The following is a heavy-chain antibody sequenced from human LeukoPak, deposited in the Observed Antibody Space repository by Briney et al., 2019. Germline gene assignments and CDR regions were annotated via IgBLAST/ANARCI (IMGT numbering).Heavy chain of an antibody. CDR2: IYHSGST. Sequence: SQTLSLTCTVSGGSISSGDYYWSWIRQPPGKGLEWIGSIYHSGSTYYNPSLKSRVTISVDTSKNQFSLKLSSVTAADTAVYYCARGEYQYYYDSSGYPDNWFDPWGQGTLVTVSS. V-gene: IGHV4-30-4*08. CDR1: GGSISSGDYY. CDR3: ARGEYQYYYDSSGYPDNWFDP. D-gene: IGHD3-22*01. J-gene: IGHJ5*02.